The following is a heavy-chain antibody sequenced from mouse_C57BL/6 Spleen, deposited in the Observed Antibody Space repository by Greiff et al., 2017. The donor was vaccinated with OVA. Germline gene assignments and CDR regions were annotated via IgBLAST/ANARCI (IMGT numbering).Heavy chain of an antibody. D-gene: IGHD2-5*01. V-gene: IGHV1-7*01. J-gene: IGHJ2*01. CDR1: GYTFTSYW. Sequence: VQLQQSGAELAKPGASVKLSCKASGYTFTSYWMHWVKPRPGQGLEWIGYLNPSSGYTKYNQKFKDKATLTADKSSSTAYMQLSSLTYEDSAVYYCARSYYSNPYYFDYWGQGTTLTVSS. CDR3: ARSYYSNPYYFDY. CDR2: LNPSSGYT.